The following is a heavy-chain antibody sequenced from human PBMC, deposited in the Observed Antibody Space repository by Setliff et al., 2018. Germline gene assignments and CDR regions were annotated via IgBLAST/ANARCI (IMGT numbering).Heavy chain of an antibody. CDR2: TIPIFGST. CDR3: ASYERYCYGGSCYYFDY. CDR1: GGTFSSYG. V-gene: IGHV1-69*05. J-gene: IGHJ4*02. D-gene: IGHD2-15*01. Sequence: EASVKVSCKASGGTFSSYGISWVRQAPGQGLEWMGGTIPIFGSTNYAQKFQDRVTIITDESTSTAYMELSSLRSEDTAVYYCASYERYCYGGSCYYFDYWGQGTLVTVSS.